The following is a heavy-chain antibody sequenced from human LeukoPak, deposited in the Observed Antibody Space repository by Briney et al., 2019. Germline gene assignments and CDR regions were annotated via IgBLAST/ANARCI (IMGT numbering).Heavy chain of an antibody. Sequence: PGGSLTLSCPASGFTFSSYGMRWVRQAPGKGLEWLSCISGSGGSTYSADSEKGRSPISRDNSKNTLYLQMNSLRAEDTAVYYCAKGRVYSWNSDAFDIWGQGTMVTVSS. CDR3: AKGRVYSWNSDAFDI. D-gene: IGHD1-7*01. CDR2: ISGSGGST. CDR1: GFTFSSYG. V-gene: IGHV3-23*01. J-gene: IGHJ3*02.